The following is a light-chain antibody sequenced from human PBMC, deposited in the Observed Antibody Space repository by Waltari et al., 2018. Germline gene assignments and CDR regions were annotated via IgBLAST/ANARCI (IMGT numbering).Light chain of an antibody. CDR3: CSYAGTSP. Sequence: SALTNPRKVYGYSGQSVTISCNGACTNIADYNYVSWYQQHPGKAPKLIIYDVTKRPSGVPDRFSGSKSGDTASLTISGLQAEDEADYYCCSYAGTSPFGTGTKVTVL. CDR1: CTNIADYNY. V-gene: IGLV2-11*01. CDR2: DVT. J-gene: IGLJ1*01.